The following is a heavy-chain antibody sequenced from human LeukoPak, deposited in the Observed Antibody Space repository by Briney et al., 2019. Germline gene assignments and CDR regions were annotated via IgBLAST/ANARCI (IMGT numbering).Heavy chain of an antibody. J-gene: IGHJ4*02. Sequence: SETLSLTCVVSGFSISSGYYWGCIRQPPGKGLEWIGSIYHIGSTYYNPSLKSRVTISVDTSKNQFSLKLSSVTAADTAVYYCARSSRAVAGTLDYWGQGTLVTVSS. CDR1: GFSISSGYY. D-gene: IGHD6-19*01. CDR2: IYHIGST. V-gene: IGHV4-38-2*01. CDR3: ARSSRAVAGTLDY.